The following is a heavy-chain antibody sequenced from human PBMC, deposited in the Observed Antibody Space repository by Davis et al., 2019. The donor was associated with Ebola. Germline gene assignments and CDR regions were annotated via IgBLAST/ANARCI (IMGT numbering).Heavy chain of an antibody. CDR1: GYTFTGYY. CDR3: ARARREMVYAFDY. V-gene: IGHV1-2*06. J-gene: IGHJ4*02. Sequence: ASVKVSCKASGYTFTGYYMHWVRQAPGQGLEWMGRINPNSGGTNYAQKFQGRVTMTRDTSISTAYMELSRLRSDDTAVYYCARARREMVYAFDYWGQGTLVTVSS. D-gene: IGHD2-8*01. CDR2: INPNSGGT.